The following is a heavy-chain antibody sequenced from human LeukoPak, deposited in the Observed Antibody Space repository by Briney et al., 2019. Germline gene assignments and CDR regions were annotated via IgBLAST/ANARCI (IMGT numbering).Heavy chain of an antibody. J-gene: IGHJ5*02. CDR1: GFTFSNYG. CDR3: ARGTMTERNWFDP. D-gene: IGHD1-1*01. Sequence: GGSLRLSCAASGFTFSNYGMHWVRQAPGKGLEWVTFIRYDGSNKYYADSVKGRFTISRDNSKNTLYLQMNSLRAEDTAVYYCARGTMTERNWFDPWGQGTLVTVSS. CDR2: IRYDGSNK. V-gene: IGHV3-30*02.